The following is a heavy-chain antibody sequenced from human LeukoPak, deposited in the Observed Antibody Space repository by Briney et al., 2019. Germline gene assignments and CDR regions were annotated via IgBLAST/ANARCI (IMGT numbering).Heavy chain of an antibody. CDR1: GYTFTGYY. J-gene: IGHJ6*03. V-gene: IGHV1-2*02. Sequence: ASVKVSCKASGYTFTGYYMHWVRQAPGQGLEWMGWINPNSGGTNYAQKFQGRVTMTRDTSISTAYMELSRLRSDDTAVYYCARDQGIHTYYYYIVVWGKETTVTVSS. CDR3: ARDQGIHTYYYYIVV. CDR2: INPNSGGT.